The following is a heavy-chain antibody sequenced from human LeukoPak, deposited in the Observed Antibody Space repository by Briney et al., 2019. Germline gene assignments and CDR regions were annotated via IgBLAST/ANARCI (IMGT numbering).Heavy chain of an antibody. CDR2: ISYDGSNK. CDR1: GFTFSSYA. Sequence: GGSLRLSCAASGFTFSSYAMHWVRQAPGKGLEWVAVISYDGSNKYYADSVKGRFTISRDNSKNTLYLQMNSLRAEDTAVYYCAREGVEVSSWYGPDAFDNWGQGTMVTVSS. V-gene: IGHV3-30-3*01. CDR3: AREGVEVSSWYGPDAFDN. J-gene: IGHJ3*02. D-gene: IGHD6-13*01.